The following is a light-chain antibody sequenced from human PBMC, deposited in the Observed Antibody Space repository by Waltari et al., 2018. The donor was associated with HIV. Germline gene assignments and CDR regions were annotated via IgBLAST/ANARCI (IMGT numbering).Light chain of an antibody. CDR2: GAS. V-gene: IGKV3-20*01. CDR3: QQCGGSPRT. CDR1: QSVSNY. Sequence: EIVLTQSPGTLSLSPGERATLSCRASQSVSNYLAWYQQKPGQAPRLLIYGASSRATGIPDRFSGSGSGTDFTLTISRLEPEDFAVYYCQQCGGSPRTFGQGTKVEIK. J-gene: IGKJ1*01.